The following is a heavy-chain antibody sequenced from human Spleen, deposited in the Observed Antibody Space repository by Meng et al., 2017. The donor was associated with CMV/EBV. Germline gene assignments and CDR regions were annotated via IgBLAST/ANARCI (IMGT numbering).Heavy chain of an antibody. J-gene: IGHJ5*02. CDR3: ARDRGRYNWNDGEYNWFDP. V-gene: IGHV3-30-3*01. Sequence: IHWVRQAPGKGLEWVAVISYDGSNKYYADSVKGRFTISRDNSKNTLYLQMNSLRAEDTAVYYCARDRGRYNWNDGEYNWFDPWGQGTLVTVSS. D-gene: IGHD1-1*01. CDR2: ISYDGSNK.